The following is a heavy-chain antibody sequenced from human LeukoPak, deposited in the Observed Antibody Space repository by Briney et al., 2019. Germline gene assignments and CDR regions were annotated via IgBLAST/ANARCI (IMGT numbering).Heavy chain of an antibody. D-gene: IGHD3-10*01. Sequence: GGSLRLSCAASGFTFSNAWMTWVRQAPGKGLEWVSFISSSSSYIYYADSVKGRFTISRDNAKNSLYLQMNSLRAEDTAVYYCARGGGSGSYYDRNFDYWGQGTLVTVSS. CDR2: ISSSSSYI. CDR3: ARGGGSGSYYDRNFDY. CDR1: GFTFSNAW. V-gene: IGHV3-21*01. J-gene: IGHJ4*02.